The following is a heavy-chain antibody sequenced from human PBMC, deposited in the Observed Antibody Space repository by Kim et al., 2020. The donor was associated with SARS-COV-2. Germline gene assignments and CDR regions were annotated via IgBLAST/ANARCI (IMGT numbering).Heavy chain of an antibody. Sequence: GKGRFTSSRDNSKNPLYLQMNSLRAEDTAVYYCAKDLVSAMAWYYYGMDVWGQGTTVTVSS. V-gene: IGHV3-30*02. J-gene: IGHJ6*02. CDR3: AKDLVSAMAWYYYGMDV. D-gene: IGHD5-18*01.